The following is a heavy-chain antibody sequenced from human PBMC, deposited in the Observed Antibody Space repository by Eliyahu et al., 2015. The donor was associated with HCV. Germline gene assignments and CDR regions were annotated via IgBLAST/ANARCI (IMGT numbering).Heavy chain of an antibody. V-gene: IGHV3-30*04. Sequence: QVQLVESGGGVVQPGRSLRLSCAASGFTFSXYAMHWVRQAPGKGLGWVAVISYDGSNKYYADSVKGRFTISRDNSKNTLYLQMNSLRAEDTAVYYCARDSVRGVIPEQFDYWGQGTLVTVSS. J-gene: IGHJ4*02. CDR1: GFTFSXYA. CDR2: ISYDGSNK. D-gene: IGHD3-10*01. CDR3: ARDSVRGVIPEQFDY.